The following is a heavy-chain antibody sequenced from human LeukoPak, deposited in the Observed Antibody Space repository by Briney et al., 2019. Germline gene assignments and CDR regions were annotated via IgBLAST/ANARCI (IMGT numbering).Heavy chain of an antibody. Sequence: KSGGSLRLSCAASGFTFSSYAMAWVRQAPGKGLEWVSSITSSGSYINYADSVKGRFTTSRDNAKNSLYLQMNSLRAEDTAVYYCARKGYYDSGTFDIWGQGTMVTVSS. V-gene: IGHV3-21*01. CDR2: ITSSGSYI. CDR3: ARKGYYDSGTFDI. J-gene: IGHJ3*02. D-gene: IGHD3-22*01. CDR1: GFTFSSYA.